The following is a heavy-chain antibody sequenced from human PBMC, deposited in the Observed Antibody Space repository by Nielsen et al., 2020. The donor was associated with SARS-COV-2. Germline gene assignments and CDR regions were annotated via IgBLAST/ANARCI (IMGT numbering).Heavy chain of an antibody. J-gene: IGHJ5*02. CDR3: ARGDCSSTSCYLFHGWFDP. V-gene: IGHV4-30-4*01. CDR2: IYYSGST. D-gene: IGHD2-2*01. Sequence: WIRQPPGKGLEWIGYIYYSGSTYYNPSLKSRVTISVDTSKNQFSLKLSSVTAADTAVYHCARGDCSSTSCYLFHGWFDPWGQGTLVTVSS.